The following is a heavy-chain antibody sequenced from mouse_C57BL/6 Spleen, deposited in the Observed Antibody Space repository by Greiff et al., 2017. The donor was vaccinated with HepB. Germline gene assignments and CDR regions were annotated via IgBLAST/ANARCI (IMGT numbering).Heavy chain of an antibody. Sequence: VQLKQSGPELVKPGASVKISCKASGYAFSSSWMNWVKQRPGKGLEWIGRIYPGDGDTNYNGKFKGKATLTADKSSSTAYMQLSSLTSEDSAVYFCALTAQAYFDYWGQGTTLTVSS. CDR2: IYPGDGDT. CDR3: ALTAQAYFDY. CDR1: GYAFSSSW. V-gene: IGHV1-82*01. J-gene: IGHJ2*01. D-gene: IGHD3-2*02.